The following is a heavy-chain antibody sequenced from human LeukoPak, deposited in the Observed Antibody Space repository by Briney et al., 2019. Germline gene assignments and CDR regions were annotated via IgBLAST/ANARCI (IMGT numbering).Heavy chain of an antibody. CDR3: ARMAVVVVAATPGRLFDY. Sequence: ASVKVSCKASGYTFTGYYMHWVRQAPGQGLEWMGWINPNSGGTNYAQKFQGRVTMTRDTSISTAYMELSRLRSDDTAVYYCARMAVVVVAATPGRLFDYWGQGTLVTVSS. CDR2: INPNSGGT. CDR1: GYTFTGYY. D-gene: IGHD2-15*01. V-gene: IGHV1-2*02. J-gene: IGHJ4*02.